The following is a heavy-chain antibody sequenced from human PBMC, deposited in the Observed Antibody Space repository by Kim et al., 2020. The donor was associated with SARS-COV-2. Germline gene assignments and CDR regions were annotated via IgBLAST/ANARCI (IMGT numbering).Heavy chain of an antibody. J-gene: IGHJ4*02. CDR1: GFTFRSYG. Sequence: GGSLRLYCEASGFTFRSYGMSWVRQAPGKGLEWVANIRQDGGETYQVDCVKGQFTIPRDNAKNTLYLEMSSLRAEDTAVYYCAGRSGWYSDHLGQGILVTVSS. CDR2: IRQDGGET. D-gene: IGHD6-19*01. V-gene: IGHV3-7*01. CDR3: AGRSGWYSDH.